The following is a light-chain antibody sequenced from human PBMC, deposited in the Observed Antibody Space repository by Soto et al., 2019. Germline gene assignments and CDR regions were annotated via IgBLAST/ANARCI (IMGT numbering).Light chain of an antibody. CDR2: GAS. J-gene: IGKJ2*01. V-gene: IGKV3-15*01. CDR3: QQYNSWPLFT. Sequence: EIVTTQFQTTLSVSPGHRAILSCRASQRVSSNLACYQDKPGEAPSFLIYGASTRATGVPARFSGSGAGTEFTLTISSLQSEDFASYYWQQYNSWPLFTFGQGTKVDIK. CDR1: QRVSSN.